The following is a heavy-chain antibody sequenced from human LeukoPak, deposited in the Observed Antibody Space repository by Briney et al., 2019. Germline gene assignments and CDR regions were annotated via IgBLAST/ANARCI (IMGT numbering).Heavy chain of an antibody. V-gene: IGHV3-66*01. Sequence: GGSLRLSCAASGFTVSSNYMSWVRQAPGKGLEWVSVIYSGGSTYCADSVKGRFTISRDNSKNTLYLQMNSLRAEDTAVYYCARKGSDSSGYYYYFDYWGQGTLVTVSS. J-gene: IGHJ4*02. CDR2: IYSGGST. CDR3: ARKGSDSSGYYYYFDY. D-gene: IGHD3-22*01. CDR1: GFTVSSNY.